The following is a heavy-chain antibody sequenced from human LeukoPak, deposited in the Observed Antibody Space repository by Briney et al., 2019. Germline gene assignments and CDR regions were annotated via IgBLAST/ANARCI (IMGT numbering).Heavy chain of an antibody. V-gene: IGHV4-30-4*08. CDR2: IYYSGST. J-gene: IGHJ4*02. CDR3: SRVSLDSIDY. D-gene: IGHD3-22*01. CDR1: GGSISSGDYY. Sequence: SETLSLTCTVSGGSISSGDYYWSWIRQSPGKGLDWIGYIYYSGSTYYNPSLKSRVTISVDTSKDQFSLKLGSVTAADTAVYYWSRVSLDSIDYWGQGTLVTVSS.